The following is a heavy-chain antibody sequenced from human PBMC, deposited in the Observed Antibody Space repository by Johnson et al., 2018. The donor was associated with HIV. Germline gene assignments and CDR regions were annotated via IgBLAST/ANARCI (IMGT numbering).Heavy chain of an antibody. CDR2: IGTAGDT. CDR1: GFTFHDYG. J-gene: IGHJ3*02. Sequence: VQLVESGGGLVQPGGSLRLSCAASGFTFHDYGMTWVRQAPGKGLEWVSAIGTAGDTYYPGSVKGRFTVSRDNAKNKLYLQMNSLRAEDTAVYYCARGGYGEVFDIWGQGTMVTVSS. V-gene: IGHV3-13*01. CDR3: ARGGYGEVFDI. D-gene: IGHD4-17*01.